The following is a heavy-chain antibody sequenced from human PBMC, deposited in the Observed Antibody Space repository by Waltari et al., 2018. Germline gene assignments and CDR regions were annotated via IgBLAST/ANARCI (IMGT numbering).Heavy chain of an antibody. D-gene: IGHD6-19*01. Sequence: EVQLVESGGGLVQPGGSLRLSCAASGFAFSTDWMTWVRQAPGKGLEWVANIKSDGRVKHYVDFVKGRFTISRDNARNSLYLQMNSLRAEDTAVYYCTRDSSPGSQTSGWFDAFDIWGQGARVTVSA. CDR1: GFAFSTDW. CDR2: IKSDGRVK. V-gene: IGHV3-7*01. J-gene: IGHJ3*02. CDR3: TRDSSPGSQTSGWFDAFDI.